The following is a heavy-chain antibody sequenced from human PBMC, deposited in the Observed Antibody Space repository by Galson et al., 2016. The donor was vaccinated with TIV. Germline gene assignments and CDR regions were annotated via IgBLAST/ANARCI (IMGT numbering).Heavy chain of an antibody. CDR3: ARDAPEGNYPDTFDF. CDR1: GYTFTVNY. Sequence: SVKVSCKASGYTFTVNYIHWVRQAPGQGLEWMGWINAFSGATNYAQRFQGRVTITRDTSLSTAYMDLRSLRSDDTAVYYCARDAPEGNYPDTFDFGGQGTMVTVSS. D-gene: IGHD1-7*01. J-gene: IGHJ3*01. CDR2: INAFSGAT. V-gene: IGHV1-2*02.